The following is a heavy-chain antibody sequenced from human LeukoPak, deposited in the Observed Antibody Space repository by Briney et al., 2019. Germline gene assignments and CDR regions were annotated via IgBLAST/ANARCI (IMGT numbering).Heavy chain of an antibody. J-gene: IGHJ4*02. Sequence: PSETLSLTCTVSGGSISSSSYYWGWIRQPPGKGLEWIGSIYYSGSTYYNPSLKSRVTISVDTSKNQFSLKLSSVTAADTAVYYCARERSGYGLFDYWGQGTLVTVSS. V-gene: IGHV4-39*07. CDR1: GGSISSSSYY. D-gene: IGHD3-22*01. CDR2: IYYSGST. CDR3: ARERSGYGLFDY.